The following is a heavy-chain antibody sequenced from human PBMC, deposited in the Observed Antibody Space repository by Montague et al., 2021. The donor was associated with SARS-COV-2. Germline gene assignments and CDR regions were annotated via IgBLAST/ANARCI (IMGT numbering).Heavy chain of an antibody. Sequence: SLRLSCAASGFTFSYFEMSWVRQAPGKGLEWISYISVAGTTIYYXDSVKGRFTISRDNAKNSLYLQMNSLRAEDTAVYYCARDLVVTDGISDYWGQGTLVTVSS. V-gene: IGHV3-48*03. J-gene: IGHJ4*02. CDR3: ARDLVVTDGISDY. D-gene: IGHD2-8*02. CDR1: GFTFSYFE. CDR2: ISVAGTTI.